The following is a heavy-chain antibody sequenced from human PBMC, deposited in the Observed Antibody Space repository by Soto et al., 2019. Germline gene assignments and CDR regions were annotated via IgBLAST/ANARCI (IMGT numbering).Heavy chain of an antibody. CDR2: ISGSGNYT. J-gene: IGHJ4*02. Sequence: GGSLRLSCAASGFTFSTSSMNWVRQAPGKGLEWVSSISGSGNYTHYADFLRGRFTISRDNAKTSLYLQMNSLRAEDTAVYYCAREGINNYNEYYFDSWGQGTVVTVSS. CDR1: GFTFSTSS. CDR3: AREGINNYNEYYFDS. D-gene: IGHD4-4*01. V-gene: IGHV3-21*01.